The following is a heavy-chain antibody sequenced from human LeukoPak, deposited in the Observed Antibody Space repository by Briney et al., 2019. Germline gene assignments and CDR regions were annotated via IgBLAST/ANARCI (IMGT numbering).Heavy chain of an antibody. D-gene: IGHD3-3*01. CDR2: IYHSGST. Sequence: PSETLSLTCGVSGYSISSGHYWGLIRQPPGKGLEWIGSIYHSGSTHYNPSLKSRVTISVETSKNQISLKLSSVTAADTAVYYCARGEGGYDFWSGYYTLYNCFDPWGQGTLVTVSS. CDR3: ARGEGGYDFWSGYYTLYNCFDP. J-gene: IGHJ5*02. CDR1: GYSISSGHY. V-gene: IGHV4-38-2*01.